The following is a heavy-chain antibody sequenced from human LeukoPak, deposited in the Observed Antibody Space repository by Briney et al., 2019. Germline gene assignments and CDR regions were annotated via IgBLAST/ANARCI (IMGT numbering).Heavy chain of an antibody. V-gene: IGHV3-72*01. CDR2: SRNRANSFST. CDR3: ARGVVRSGGYSGCDY. D-gene: IGHD1-26*01. CDR1: GFTFSSYA. J-gene: IGHJ4*02. Sequence: PGGSLRLSCAASGFTFSSYAMNWVRQAPGKGLEWVGRSRNRANSFSTEYAPSVKGRFTISRDDSKNSLYLQMSSLKTEDTAVYYCARGVVRSGGYSGCDYWGQGTLVTVSS.